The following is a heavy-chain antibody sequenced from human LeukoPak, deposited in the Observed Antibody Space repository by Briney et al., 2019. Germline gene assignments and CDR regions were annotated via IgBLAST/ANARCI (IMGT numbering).Heavy chain of an antibody. CDR1: GFTFSNYA. Sequence: SGGSLRLSCAASGFTFSNYAMSWVRQAPGEGLEWVSAISGSGGTTYYADSVKGRFTISRDNSKNTLYLQMNSLRAEDTAVYYCAKDQTSSGYYPPEPSVDMDVWGKGTTVTVSS. CDR3: AKDQTSSGYYPPEPSVDMDV. CDR2: ISGSGGTT. J-gene: IGHJ6*03. D-gene: IGHD3-22*01. V-gene: IGHV3-23*01.